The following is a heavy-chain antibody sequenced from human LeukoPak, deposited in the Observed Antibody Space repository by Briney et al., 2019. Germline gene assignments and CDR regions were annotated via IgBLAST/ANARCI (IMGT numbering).Heavy chain of an antibody. Sequence: SQTLSLTCAVSGGSISSGGYSRSWIRQPPGKGLEWIGYIYHSGSTYYNPSLKSRVTISVDRSKNQFSLKLSSVTAADTAVYYCARDHGYGGYYFDYWGQGTLVTVSS. V-gene: IGHV4-30-2*01. CDR3: ARDHGYGGYYFDY. CDR1: GGSISSGGYS. CDR2: IYHSGST. D-gene: IGHD3-16*01. J-gene: IGHJ4*02.